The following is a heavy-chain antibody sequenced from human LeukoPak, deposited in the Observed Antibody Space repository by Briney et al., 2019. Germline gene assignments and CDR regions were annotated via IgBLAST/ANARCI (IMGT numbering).Heavy chain of an antibody. D-gene: IGHD3-3*01. CDR1: GFTFSDYY. Sequence: GGSLRLSCAASGFTFSDYYMSWIRQAPGKGLEWVSYISSSGSTIYYADSVKGRFTISRDNAKNSLYLQMNSLRAKDTAVYYCARDRNRSLFGVVIPWGQGTLVTVSP. J-gene: IGHJ4*02. CDR2: ISSSGSTI. V-gene: IGHV3-11*01. CDR3: ARDRNRSLFGVVIP.